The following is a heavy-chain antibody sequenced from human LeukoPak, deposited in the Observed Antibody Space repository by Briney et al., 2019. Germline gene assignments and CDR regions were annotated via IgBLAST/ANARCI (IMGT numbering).Heavy chain of an antibody. J-gene: IGHJ5*02. D-gene: IGHD3-10*01. CDR1: GFTFSSYW. V-gene: IGHV3-7*04. Sequence: GGSLRLSCAASGFTFSSYWMSWVRQAPGKGLEWVANIKQDGSEKYYVDSVKGRFTISRDNAKNSLYLQMNSLRAEDTAIYYCARGPQFSGPGWFDPWGQGTLVTVSS. CDR2: IKQDGSEK. CDR3: ARGPQFSGPGWFDP.